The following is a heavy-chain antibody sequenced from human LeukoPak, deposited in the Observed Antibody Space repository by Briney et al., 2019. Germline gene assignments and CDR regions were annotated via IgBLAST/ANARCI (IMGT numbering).Heavy chain of an antibody. V-gene: IGHV5-51*01. Sequence: GESLKISCKGSGYSFTSYWTGWVRQLPGKGLEWMGIIYPGDSDTRYSPSFQGQATISADKSISPAYLQWSSLKASDTAMYYCARRLRNRDGYNPGDYWGQGTLVTVSS. J-gene: IGHJ4*02. CDR2: IYPGDSDT. D-gene: IGHD5-24*01. CDR3: ARRLRNRDGYNPGDY. CDR1: GYSFTSYW.